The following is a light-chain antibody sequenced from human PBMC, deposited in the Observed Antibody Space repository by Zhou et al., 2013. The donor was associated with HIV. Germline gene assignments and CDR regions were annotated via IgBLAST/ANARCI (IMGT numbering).Light chain of an antibody. CDR3: RQHGSSPWT. J-gene: IGKJ1*01. Sequence: EVLVTQSPATLSVSPGERATLSCRTSQNIGNNLAWYQQKRGQPPRLLIYDASSRATDIPDRFSGSGSGTDFTLTISRLEPEDFAMYYCRQHGSSPWTFGQGTRVEI. V-gene: IGKV3-20*01. CDR1: QNIGNN. CDR2: DAS.